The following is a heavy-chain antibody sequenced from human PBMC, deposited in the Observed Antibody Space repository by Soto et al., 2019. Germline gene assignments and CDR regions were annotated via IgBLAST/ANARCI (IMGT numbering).Heavy chain of an antibody. CDR2: INHSGST. CDR1: GGSFSGYY. CDR3: ARRGRGCGGDCRYSY. V-gene: IGHV4-34*01. D-gene: IGHD2-21*02. J-gene: IGHJ4*02. Sequence: QVQLQQWGAGLLKPSETLSLTCAVYGGSFSGYYWSWIRQPPGKGLEWIGEINHSGSTNYNPSLKRRVTISVDTSKNQFSLKLSSVTAADTAVYYCARRGRGCGGDCRYSYWGQGTLVTVSS.